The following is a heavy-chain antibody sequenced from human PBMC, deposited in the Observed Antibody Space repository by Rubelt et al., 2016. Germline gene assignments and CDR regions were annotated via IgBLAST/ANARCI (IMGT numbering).Heavy chain of an antibody. J-gene: IGHJ4*02. D-gene: IGHD3-10*01. CDR2: INHSGST. V-gene: IGHV4-34*01. CDR1: GGSFSGYY. CDR3: ARDRSGSGNYDY. Sequence: QVQLQQWGAGLLKPSETLSLTCGVYGGSFSGYYWSWIRQSPGKGLVWIGEINHSGSTNYNPSPKSRFTISVDTSKNQFSRQLNSMTPEDTAVYYCARDRSGSGNYDYWGQGTLVTVSS.